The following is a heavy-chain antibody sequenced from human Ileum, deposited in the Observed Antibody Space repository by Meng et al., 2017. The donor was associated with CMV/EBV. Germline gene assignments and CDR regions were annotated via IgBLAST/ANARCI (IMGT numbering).Heavy chain of an antibody. V-gene: IGHV1-18*01. CDR3: ARDYCSSTSCYRLGP. Sequence: ASVKVSCKASGYTFTSYGISWVRQAPGQGLEWMGWISAYNGNTNYAQKLQGRVTMTTDTSTSTAYMELRSLRSDDTAVYYCARDYCSSTSCYRLGPWGQGTLVTVSS. J-gene: IGHJ5*02. D-gene: IGHD2-2*01. CDR1: GYTFTSYG. CDR2: ISAYNGNT.